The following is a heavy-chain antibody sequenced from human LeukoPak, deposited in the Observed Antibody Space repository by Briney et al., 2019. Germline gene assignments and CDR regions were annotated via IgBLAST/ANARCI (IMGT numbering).Heavy chain of an antibody. Sequence: ASVKVSCKASGYTFTSYAMNWVRQAPGQGLEWMGWINTNTGNPTYAQGFTGRFVFSLDTSVSTAYLQISSLKAEDTAVYYCARVPTRIAVAGRKNWFDPWGQGTLVTVSS. CDR2: INTNTGNP. V-gene: IGHV7-4-1*02. CDR3: ARVPTRIAVAGRKNWFDP. D-gene: IGHD6-19*01. J-gene: IGHJ5*02. CDR1: GYTFTSYA.